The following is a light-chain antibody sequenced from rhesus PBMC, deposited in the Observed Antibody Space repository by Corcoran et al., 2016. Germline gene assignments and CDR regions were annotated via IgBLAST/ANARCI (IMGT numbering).Light chain of an antibody. Sequence: QTALTQPRSVSGSPGQSVTISCTGTSSDIGLYKYVSWYQQHPGTAPKLLIYEVIERPSGVSDRFSGSKSGNTASLSISGLQAEDVAAYFCSSYVGSHLSVFGSGTRLTVL. J-gene: IGLJ1*01. V-gene: IGLV2-32*02. CDR3: SSYVGSHLSV. CDR1: SSDIGLYKY. CDR2: EVI.